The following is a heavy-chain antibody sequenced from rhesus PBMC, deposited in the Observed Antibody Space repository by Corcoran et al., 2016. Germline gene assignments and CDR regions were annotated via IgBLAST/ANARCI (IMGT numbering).Heavy chain of an antibody. J-gene: IGHJ2*01. CDR3: ARAPPAANWFFDI. CDR1: GGAIRSLF. Sequence: QVQLQESGPGLVQPSETLSLTCAVSGGAIRSLFLSWIRQTPGKGLEWSGRFSAYGRIIHYNPSPKSRVTISIATSKNQFSLKMTSMLAADTAVYYCARAPPAANWFFDIWGPGTPITISS. V-gene: IGHV4-173*01. CDR2: FSAYGRII. D-gene: IGHD6-25*01.